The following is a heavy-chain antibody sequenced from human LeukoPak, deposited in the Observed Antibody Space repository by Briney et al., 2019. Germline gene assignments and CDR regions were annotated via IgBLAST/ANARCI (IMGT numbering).Heavy chain of an antibody. J-gene: IGHJ4*02. V-gene: IGHV3-23*01. CDR1: GFTFSSYA. D-gene: IGHD3-10*01. Sequence: GGSLRLSCAASGFTFSSYAMSWVRQAPGKGLEWVSAISGSGGNTYYADSVKGRFTISRDNSKNTLYLQMNSLRAEDTAIYYCAKLRRFAGTLQFDYWGQGTLVTVSS. CDR2: ISGSGGNT. CDR3: AKLRRFAGTLQFDY.